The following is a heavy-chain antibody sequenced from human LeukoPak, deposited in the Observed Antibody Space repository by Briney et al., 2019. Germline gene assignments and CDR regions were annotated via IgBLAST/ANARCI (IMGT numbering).Heavy chain of an antibody. D-gene: IGHD5-18*01. CDR2: INWNGGST. CDR1: GFTFDDYG. V-gene: IGHV3-20*04. CDR3: AKGRDTAMVMGDY. J-gene: IGHJ4*02. Sequence: GGSLRLSCAASGFTFDDYGMSWVRQAPGKGLEWVSGINWNGGSTGYADSVKGRFTISRDNSKNTLYLQMNSLRAEDTAVYYCAKGRDTAMVMGDYWGQGTLVTVSS.